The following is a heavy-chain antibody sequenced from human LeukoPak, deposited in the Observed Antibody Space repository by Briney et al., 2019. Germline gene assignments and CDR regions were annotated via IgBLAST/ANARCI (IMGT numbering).Heavy chain of an antibody. CDR1: GFTFSSYD. Sequence: PGRSLRLSCAASGFTFSSYDMHWVRQATGKGLEWVSAIGTAGDTYYPGSVKGRFTISRENAKNSLYLQMNSLRVGDTAVYYCARGPQYCSSSSCSVDYWGQGTLVTVSS. J-gene: IGHJ4*02. D-gene: IGHD2-2*01. CDR2: IGTAGDT. V-gene: IGHV3-13*01. CDR3: ARGPQYCSSSSCSVDY.